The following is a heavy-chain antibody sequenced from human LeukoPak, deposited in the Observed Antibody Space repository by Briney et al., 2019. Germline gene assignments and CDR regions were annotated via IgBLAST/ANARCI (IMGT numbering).Heavy chain of an antibody. J-gene: IGHJ4*02. CDR2: IYYSGST. CDR3: ARDKQNYYDSSGYSY. CDR1: GGSISSYY. Sequence: PSETLSLTCTVSGGSISSYYWSWIRQPPGKGLEWIGYIYYSGSTNYNPSLKSRVTISVDTSKNQFSLKLSSVTAADTAVYYCARDKQNYYDSSGYSYGGREPLVTVSS. D-gene: IGHD3-22*01. V-gene: IGHV4-59*01.